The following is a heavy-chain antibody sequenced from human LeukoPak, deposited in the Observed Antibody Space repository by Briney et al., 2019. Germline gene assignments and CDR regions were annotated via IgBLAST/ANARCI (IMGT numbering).Heavy chain of an antibody. D-gene: IGHD5-24*01. J-gene: IGHJ4*02. V-gene: IGHV3-23*01. CDR1: GFTFSDYG. Sequence: GGSLRLSCEASGFTFSDYGMGWVRQAPGKGLEWVSIISGRGDKTYYADSVKGRFTISRDNSKNTVYLQMNSLRAEDTAIYYCTRVGYIDEGIDYWGQGTLVTVSS. CDR3: TRVGYIDEGIDY. CDR2: ISGRGDKT.